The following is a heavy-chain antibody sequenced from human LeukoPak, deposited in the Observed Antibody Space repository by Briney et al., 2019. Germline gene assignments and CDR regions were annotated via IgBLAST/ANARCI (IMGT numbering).Heavy chain of an antibody. Sequence: PSETLSLTCTVSGGSISTSNYYWGWIRQPPGKGLEWIGNIFYNGSTYYSPSLRSRVTISLDTSRNQFSLKLSSVTAADTAVYYCARDSGYELYYYYYMDVWGKGTTVTVSS. CDR3: ARDSGYELYYYYYMDV. V-gene: IGHV4-39*07. J-gene: IGHJ6*03. CDR1: GGSISTSNYY. D-gene: IGHD5-12*01. CDR2: IFYNGST.